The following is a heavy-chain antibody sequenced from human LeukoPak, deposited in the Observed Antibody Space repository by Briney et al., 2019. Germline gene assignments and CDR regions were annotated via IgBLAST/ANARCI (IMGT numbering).Heavy chain of an antibody. J-gene: IGHJ4*02. CDR1: GFTFSLYG. Sequence: GGSLRLSCAASGFTFSLYGMHWVRQAPGKGLEWVAVISRDGGDKHSADSVKGRFTISRDNSKNTLFLQMNSLRAEDTAVYYCAKDRGIAAADYYFDYWGQGTPVTVSS. CDR2: ISRDGGDK. V-gene: IGHV3-30*18. D-gene: IGHD6-13*01. CDR3: AKDRGIAAADYYFDY.